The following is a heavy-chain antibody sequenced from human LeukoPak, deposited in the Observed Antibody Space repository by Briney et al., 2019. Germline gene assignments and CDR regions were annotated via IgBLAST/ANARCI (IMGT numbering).Heavy chain of an antibody. V-gene: IGHV4-61*01. D-gene: IGHD5-18*01. CDR1: GYSISSGYY. Sequence: SETLSLTCTVSGYSISSGYYWGWIRQPPGKGLEWIGYIYYSGIPNYNPSLKSRVTISVDTSKNQFSLKLSSVTAADTAVYYCARDRGSEYIYADNPAVPYMDVWGKGTTVTVSS. CDR2: IYYSGIP. J-gene: IGHJ6*03. CDR3: ARDRGSEYIYADNPAVPYMDV.